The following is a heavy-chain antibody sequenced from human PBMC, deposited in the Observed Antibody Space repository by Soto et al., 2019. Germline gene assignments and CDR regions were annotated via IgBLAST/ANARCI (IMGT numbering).Heavy chain of an antibody. CDR2: VGGSGST. Sequence: EVHLLESGGGLVQPGGSLRLSCAASGFTFSNYAMSWVRQAPGKGLEWVSGVGGSGSTYYADSVKGRLTISRENSKNTVYLQINSLRAEDTAVYYCATPYLLYAFDIWGQGTMVTVSS. CDR1: GFTFSNYA. V-gene: IGHV3-23*01. CDR3: ATPYLLYAFDI. D-gene: IGHD2-15*01. J-gene: IGHJ3*02.